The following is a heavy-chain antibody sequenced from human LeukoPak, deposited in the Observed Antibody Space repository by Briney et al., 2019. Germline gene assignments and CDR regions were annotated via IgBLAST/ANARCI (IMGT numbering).Heavy chain of an antibody. J-gene: IGHJ4*02. D-gene: IGHD3-3*01. Sequence: PSETLSLTCAVSGGSISSGGYSWSWIRQPPGKGLEWIGYIYHSGSTYYNPSLKGRVTISVDRSKNQFSLKLSSVTAADTAVYNCARDTIFGGYFDYWGQGTLVTVSS. CDR3: ARDTIFGGYFDY. CDR1: GGSISSGGYS. CDR2: IYHSGST. V-gene: IGHV4-30-2*01.